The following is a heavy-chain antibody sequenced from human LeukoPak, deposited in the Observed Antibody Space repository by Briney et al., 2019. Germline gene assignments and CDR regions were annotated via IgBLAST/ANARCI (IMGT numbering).Heavy chain of an antibody. CDR3: ARAERSYYYYYGMDV. V-gene: IGHV3-7*01. CDR2: IKQDGSEK. Sequence: GGSLRLSCAGSGFTFSSYWMSWVRQAPGKGLEWVANIKQDGSEKYYVDSVKGRFTISRDNAKNSLYLQMNSLRAEDTAVYYCARAERSYYYYYGMDVWGQGTTVTVSS. CDR1: GFTFSSYW. J-gene: IGHJ6*02.